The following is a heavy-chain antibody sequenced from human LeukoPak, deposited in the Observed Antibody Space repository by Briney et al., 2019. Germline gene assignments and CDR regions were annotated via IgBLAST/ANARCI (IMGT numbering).Heavy chain of an antibody. Sequence: GGSLRLPCAASGLTFSRSWMHWVRQAPGKGLEWVAAIKEDGGQKDYVASVRGRFTVSRDNARNSLYLQMSSLRPDDTAVYYCSTGGPMGSSWGQGTLVIVS. CDR2: IKEDGGQK. J-gene: IGHJ4*02. CDR1: GLTFSRSW. CDR3: STGGPMGSS. V-gene: IGHV3-7*01. D-gene: IGHD3-10*01.